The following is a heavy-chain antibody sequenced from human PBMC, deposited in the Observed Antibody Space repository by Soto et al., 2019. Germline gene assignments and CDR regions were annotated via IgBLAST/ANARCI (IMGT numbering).Heavy chain of an antibody. D-gene: IGHD3-10*01. V-gene: IGHV4-59*01. J-gene: IGHJ5*02. CDR1: GGSISSYY. CDR2: IYYSGST. Sequence: PSETLSLTCTVSGGSISSYYWSWIWQPPGKGLEWIGYIYYSGSTNYNPSLKSRVTISVDTSKNQFSLKLSSVTAADTAVYYCARGVVTMVRGVIYNWFDPWGQGTLVTVSS. CDR3: ARGVVTMVRGVIYNWFDP.